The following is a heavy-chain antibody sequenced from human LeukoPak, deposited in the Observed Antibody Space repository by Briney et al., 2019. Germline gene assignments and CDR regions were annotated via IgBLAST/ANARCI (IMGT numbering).Heavy chain of an antibody. J-gene: IGHJ4*02. CDR1: GLTFSDYS. V-gene: IGHV3-23*01. CDR2: ISAGGGST. CDR3: AKDAAGPEY. D-gene: IGHD6-13*01. Sequence: GGSLRLSCAVSGLTFSDYSMTWVRQAPGKGLFWVSGISAGGGSTYYADSVKGRFTISRDNSRNTLYLQMNSLSAEDTAVYYCAKDAAGPEYWGQGTLVTLSS.